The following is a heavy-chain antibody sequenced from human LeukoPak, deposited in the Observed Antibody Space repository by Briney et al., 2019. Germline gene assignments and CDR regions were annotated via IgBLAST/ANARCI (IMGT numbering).Heavy chain of an antibody. CDR3: ARVFGGHTNGLDY. J-gene: IGHJ4*02. Sequence: PEGSLRLSCAAFGFSFRSYAMHWVRQAPGKGLEFVSAISSDGSTPYYADSVKGRFTISRDNSKNTLYLQMGSLRAEDMAVYYCARVFGGHTNGLDYWGQGTLVTVSS. D-gene: IGHD2-8*01. CDR1: GFSFRSYA. V-gene: IGHV3-64*02. CDR2: ISSDGSTP.